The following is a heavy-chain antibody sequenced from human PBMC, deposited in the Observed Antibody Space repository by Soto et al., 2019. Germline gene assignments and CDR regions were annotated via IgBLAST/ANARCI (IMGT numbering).Heavy chain of an antibody. CDR1: GYTFTSYA. CDR3: ARDPGIAVAGTPLDYYGMDV. J-gene: IGHJ6*02. CDR2: INAGNGNT. Sequence: EASVKVSCKASGYTFTSYAMHWVRQAPGQRLEWMGWINAGNGNTKYSQKFQGRVTITRDTSASTAYMELSSLRSEDTAVYYCARDPGIAVAGTPLDYYGMDVWGQGTTVTVSS. D-gene: IGHD6-19*01. V-gene: IGHV1-3*01.